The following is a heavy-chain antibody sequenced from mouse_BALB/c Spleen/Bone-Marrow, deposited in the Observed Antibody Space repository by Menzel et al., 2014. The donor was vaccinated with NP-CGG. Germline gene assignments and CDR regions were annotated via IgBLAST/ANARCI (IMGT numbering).Heavy chain of an antibody. CDR2: IDPSDSET. V-gene: IGHV1-69*02. J-gene: IGHJ1*01. Sequence: QVQLQQSGAELVKPGAPVKLSCKASGYTFXSYWMNWVKQRPGRGLEWIGRIDPSDSETHYNQKFKDKATLTVDKSSSTAYIQLSSLTSEDSAVYYCARSHGYYPYWYFDVWGAGTRSPSPQ. D-gene: IGHD2-3*01. CDR1: GYTFXSYW. CDR3: ARSHGYYPYWYFDV.